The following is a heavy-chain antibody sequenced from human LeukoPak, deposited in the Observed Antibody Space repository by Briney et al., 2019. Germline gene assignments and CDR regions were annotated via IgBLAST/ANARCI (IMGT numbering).Heavy chain of an antibody. CDR3: ARAPYDSSDY. V-gene: IGHV4-59*01. D-gene: IGHD3-22*01. CDR1: GGSISSNY. CDR2: IYYSGST. J-gene: IGHJ4*02. Sequence: PSETLSLTCTVSGGSISSNYWSWIRQPPGKGLEWIGYIYYSGSTNYNPSLKSRVTISVDTSKNQFSLKLSSVTAADTAVYYCARAPYDSSDYWGQGTLVTVSS.